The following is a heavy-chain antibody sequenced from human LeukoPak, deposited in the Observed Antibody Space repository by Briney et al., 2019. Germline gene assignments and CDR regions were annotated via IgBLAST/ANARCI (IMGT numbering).Heavy chain of an antibody. Sequence: ASVKVSCKASRYTFTSYGISWVRQAPGQGLEWMGWISAYNGNTNYAQKLQGRVTMTTDTSTSTAYMELRSLRSDDTAVYYCARGHYDILTGYPYYFDYWGQGTLVTVSS. CDR2: ISAYNGNT. D-gene: IGHD3-9*01. V-gene: IGHV1-18*01. J-gene: IGHJ4*02. CDR1: RYTFTSYG. CDR3: ARGHYDILTGYPYYFDY.